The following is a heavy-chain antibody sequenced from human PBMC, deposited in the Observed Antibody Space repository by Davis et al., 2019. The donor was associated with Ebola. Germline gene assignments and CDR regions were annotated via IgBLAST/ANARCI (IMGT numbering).Heavy chain of an antibody. Sequence: AASVKVSCKASGYTFTSYYMHWVRQAPGQGLEWMGIINPSGGSTSYYAQKFQGRVTMTRDTSTSTVYMELSSLRSEDTAVYYCARGDSSGWYDFDYWGQGTLVTVSS. D-gene: IGHD6-19*01. J-gene: IGHJ4*02. CDR3: ARGDSSGWYDFDY. CDR1: GYTFTSYY. V-gene: IGHV1-46*01. CDR2: INPSGGST.